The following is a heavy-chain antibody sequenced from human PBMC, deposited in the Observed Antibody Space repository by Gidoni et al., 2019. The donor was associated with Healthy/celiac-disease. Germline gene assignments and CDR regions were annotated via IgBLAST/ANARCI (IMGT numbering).Heavy chain of an antibody. J-gene: IGHJ4*02. CDR1: GGSISSYY. CDR2: IYYSGST. V-gene: IGHV4-59*08. D-gene: IGHD3-22*01. CDR3: ARQRYYYDSSGYWPHFDY. Sequence: QVQLPESGPGLVKPSETLSLTCTVSGGSISSYYWSWIRQPPGKGLVWIGYIYYSGSTNYNPSLKSRVTISVDTSKNQFSLKLSSVTAADTAVYYCARQRYYYDSSGYWPHFDYWGQGTLVTVSS.